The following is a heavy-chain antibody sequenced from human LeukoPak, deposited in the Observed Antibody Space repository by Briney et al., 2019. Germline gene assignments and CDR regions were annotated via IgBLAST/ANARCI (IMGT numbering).Heavy chain of an antibody. CDR1: GFTFSSYA. J-gene: IGHJ4*02. V-gene: IGHV3-30-3*02. Sequence: PGGSLRLSCAASGFTFSSYAMHWVRQAPGKGLEWVAVISYDGSNKYYADSVKGRFTISRDNSKNTLYLQMNSLRGDDTAVYYCAKPALFGSGPIFDYWGQGTLVTVSS. CDR3: AKPALFGSGPIFDY. CDR2: ISYDGSNK. D-gene: IGHD3-10*02.